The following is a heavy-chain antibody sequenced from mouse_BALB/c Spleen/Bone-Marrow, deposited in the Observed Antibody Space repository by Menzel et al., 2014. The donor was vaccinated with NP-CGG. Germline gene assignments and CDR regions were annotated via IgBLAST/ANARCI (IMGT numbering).Heavy chain of an antibody. CDR1: GYSFTDYY. J-gene: IGHJ4*01. D-gene: IGHD3-2*01. CDR3: ARKDRLGGAMDY. V-gene: IGHV1S34*01. Sequence: LVKTGASVEISCKTSGYSFTDYYIHWVKQSHGKSLEWIGYISCYNGATSYNQKFKDKATFTIDTSSSTAYMQLNSLTSEDSAVYYCARKDRLGGAMDYWGQGTSVTVSS. CDR2: ISCYNGAT.